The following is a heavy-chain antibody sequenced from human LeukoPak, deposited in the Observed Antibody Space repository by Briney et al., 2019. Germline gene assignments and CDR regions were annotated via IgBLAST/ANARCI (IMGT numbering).Heavy chain of an antibody. CDR1: GFTFSSSA. CDR2: ISASGGST. CDR3: AKDLTTEYFFDY. J-gene: IGHJ4*02. V-gene: IGHV3-23*01. D-gene: IGHD4-17*01. Sequence: GGSLRLSCAASGFTFSSSAMSWVRQVPGKGLEWVSGISASGGSTYYADSVRGRFTISRDNSKNTLYVQMNSLRDEDTAVYYCAKDLTTEYFFDYWGQGALVTVSS.